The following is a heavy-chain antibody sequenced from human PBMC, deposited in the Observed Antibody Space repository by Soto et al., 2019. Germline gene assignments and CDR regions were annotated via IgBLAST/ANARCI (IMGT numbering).Heavy chain of an antibody. CDR2: ISYDGSNK. V-gene: IGHV3-30-3*01. CDR1: GFTFSSYA. CDR3: SRVLLDSFLKWLDYYYGMDV. J-gene: IGHJ6*04. Sequence: GGSLRLSCAASGFTFSSYAMHWVRQAPGKGLEWVAVISYDGSNKYYADSVKGRFTISRDNSKNTLYLQMNSLRAEDTAVYYFSRVLLDSFLKWLDYYYGMDVWGKGTTVTVSS. D-gene: IGHD3-22*01.